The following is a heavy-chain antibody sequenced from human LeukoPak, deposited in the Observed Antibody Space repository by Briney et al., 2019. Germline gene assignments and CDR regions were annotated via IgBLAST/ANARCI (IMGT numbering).Heavy chain of an antibody. J-gene: IGHJ5*02. CDR3: ARDKAAANWFDP. V-gene: IGHV1-2*02. D-gene: IGHD6-13*01. CDR1: GYTFTGYY. Sequence: GAPVKVSCKASGYTFTGYYMHWVRQAPGQGLEWMGWINPNSGGTNYAQKFQGRVTMTRDTSISTAYMELSRLRSDDTAVYYCARDKAAANWFDPWGQGTLVTVSS. CDR2: INPNSGGT.